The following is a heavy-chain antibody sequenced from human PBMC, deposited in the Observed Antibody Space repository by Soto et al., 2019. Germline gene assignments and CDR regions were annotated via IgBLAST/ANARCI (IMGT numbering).Heavy chain of an antibody. CDR2: ISYDGSTP. D-gene: IGHD3-10*01. Sequence: QVQLVESGGGVVQPGRSLRLSCAASGFSFSNYGMHWVRQAPGEGLEWVAFISYDGSTPYYGDSVKGRFTISRDNSKNTVYLQMNSLRADDTAVYYCAKDDSDYSYYWSSFDLWGQGTLVTVSS. CDR3: AKDDSDYSYYWSSFDL. J-gene: IGHJ4*02. CDR1: GFSFSNYG. V-gene: IGHV3-30*18.